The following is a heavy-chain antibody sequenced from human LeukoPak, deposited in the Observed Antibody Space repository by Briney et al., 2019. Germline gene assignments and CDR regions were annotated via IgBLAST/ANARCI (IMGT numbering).Heavy chain of an antibody. Sequence: SETLSLTCTVSGGSISSSSYYWGWIRQPPGKGLEWIGSIYYSGSTYYNPSLKSRVTISVDTSKNQFSLKLSSVTAADTAVYYCARDGDYDYVWGSWGAFDIWGQGTMVTVSS. CDR2: IYYSGST. V-gene: IGHV4-39*07. CDR1: GGSISSSSYY. D-gene: IGHD3-16*01. J-gene: IGHJ3*02. CDR3: ARDGDYDYVWGSWGAFDI.